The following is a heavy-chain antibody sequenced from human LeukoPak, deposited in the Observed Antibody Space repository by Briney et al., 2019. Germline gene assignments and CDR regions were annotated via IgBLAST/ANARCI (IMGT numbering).Heavy chain of an antibody. Sequence: ASVKVSRKASGYTFTCYYIHWVRQAPGQGLEWMGWINPNSGGTNYAQKFQGRVTMTRDTSTSTAYMELSRLRSDDTVVYYCARSPMAVARCIDYWGQGTLVAVSS. CDR1: GYTFTCYY. CDR2: INPNSGGT. V-gene: IGHV1-2*02. J-gene: IGHJ4*02. CDR3: ARSPMAVARCIDY. D-gene: IGHD6-19*01.